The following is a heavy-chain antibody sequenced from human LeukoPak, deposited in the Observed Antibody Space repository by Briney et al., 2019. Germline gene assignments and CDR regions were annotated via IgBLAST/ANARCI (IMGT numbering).Heavy chain of an antibody. V-gene: IGHV1-69*04. J-gene: IGHJ5*02. Sequence: SVKVSCKASGGTFSSYAISWVRQAPGQGLEWMGRIIPILGIANYAQKFQGRVTITADKSTSTAYMELRSLRSDDTAVYYCAREGTHCSSTSCHNWFDPWGQGTLVTVSS. CDR3: AREGTHCSSTSCHNWFDP. CDR2: IIPILGIA. D-gene: IGHD2-2*01. CDR1: GGTFSSYA.